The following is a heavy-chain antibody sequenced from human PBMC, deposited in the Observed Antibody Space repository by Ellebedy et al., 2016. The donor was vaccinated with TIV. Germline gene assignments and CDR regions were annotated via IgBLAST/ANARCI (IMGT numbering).Heavy chain of an antibody. CDR1: GYTFTSYG. D-gene: IGHD2-15*01. Sequence: AASVKVSCKASGYTFTSYGISWVRQAPGQGLEWMGWISAYNGNTNYAQKLQGRVTMTTDTSTSTAYMELRSLRSDDTAVYYCARDWRCSGGSCYSYWGQGTLVTVSS. V-gene: IGHV1-18*01. J-gene: IGHJ4*02. CDR3: ARDWRCSGGSCYSY. CDR2: ISAYNGNT.